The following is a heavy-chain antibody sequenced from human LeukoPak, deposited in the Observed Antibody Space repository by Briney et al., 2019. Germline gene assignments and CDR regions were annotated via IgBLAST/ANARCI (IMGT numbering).Heavy chain of an antibody. CDR3: ARESHVERDDF. CDR1: GGTFSSYA. V-gene: IGHV1-69*13. J-gene: IGHJ4*02. CDR2: IIPIFGTA. D-gene: IGHD1-1*01. Sequence: RASVNVSCKASGGTFSSYAISWVRQAPGQGLEWMGGIIPIFGTANYAQKFQGRVTITADESTSTAYMELSSLRSEDTAVYYCARESHVERDDFWGQGTLITVSS.